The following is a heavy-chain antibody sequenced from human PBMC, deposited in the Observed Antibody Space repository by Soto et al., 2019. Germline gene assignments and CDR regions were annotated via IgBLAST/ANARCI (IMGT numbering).Heavy chain of an antibody. CDR3: ARDRHYYGAGSYYPTWGGMDV. Sequence: GGSLRLSCAASGFTFSSYAMHWVRQAPGKGLEWVAVISYDGSNKYYADSVKGRFTISRDNSKNTLYLQMNSLRAEDTAVYYCARDRHYYGAGSYYPTWGGMDVWGQGTTVSVSS. D-gene: IGHD3-10*01. CDR1: GFTFSSYA. V-gene: IGHV3-30-3*01. J-gene: IGHJ6*02. CDR2: ISYDGSNK.